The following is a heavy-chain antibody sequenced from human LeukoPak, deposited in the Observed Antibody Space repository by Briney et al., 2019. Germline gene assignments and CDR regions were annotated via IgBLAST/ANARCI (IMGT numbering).Heavy chain of an antibody. J-gene: IGHJ3*01. CDR2: IYYSGST. CDR3: ARVTNSLAFDV. CDR1: GGSISSTTYY. D-gene: IGHD2-8*01. Sequence: SETLSLTCNVSGGSISSTTYYWGWVRQPPGRGLEWVGNIYYSGSTYYNLSLKSLVTISLDTSKKQFSLTLSSVTAADTAAYYCARVTNSLAFDVWGQGTMVTVSS. V-gene: IGHV4-39*07.